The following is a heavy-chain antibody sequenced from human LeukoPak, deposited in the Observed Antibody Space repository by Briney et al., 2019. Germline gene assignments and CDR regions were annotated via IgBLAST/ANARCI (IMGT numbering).Heavy chain of an antibody. V-gene: IGHV3-11*01. CDR1: GFTFSNAW. CDR2: ISGTGSTI. Sequence: GGSLRLSCAASGFTFSNAWMSWIRQAPGKGLEWVSYISGTGSTIYYADSVKGRFTISRDNAKNSLYLQMSSLRGEDTAVYYCARGVGYGSGSYWGQGTLVTVSS. CDR3: ARGVGYGSGSY. D-gene: IGHD3-10*01. J-gene: IGHJ4*02.